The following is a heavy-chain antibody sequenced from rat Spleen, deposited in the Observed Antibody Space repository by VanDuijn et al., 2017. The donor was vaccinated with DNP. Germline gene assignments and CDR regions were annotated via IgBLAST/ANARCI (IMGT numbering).Heavy chain of an antibody. CDR1: GFTFSDYY. CDR3: ARPDF. V-gene: IGHV5-7*01. Sequence: EVQLVESGGDLVQPGRSLKLFCAASGFTFSDYYMAWVRQAPKKGLEWVASISYDGRRTYYRDSVTGRFTISRDNAKSTLYLQMDSLESEDTATYYCARPDFWGQGVMVTVSS. J-gene: IGHJ2*01. CDR2: ISYDGRRT.